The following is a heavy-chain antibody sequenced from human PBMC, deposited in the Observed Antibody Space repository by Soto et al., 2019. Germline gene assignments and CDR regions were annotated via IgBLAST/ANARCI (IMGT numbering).Heavy chain of an antibody. Sequence: EVQLVESGGGLVQPGRSLRLSCAASGFTFDDYAMHWVRQAPGKGLEWVSGISWNSGSIGCADSVKGRFTISRDNAKNLLQQQMNRLAAEDTALYYCVRENYYYYMDVWGKGTTVTVSS. CDR2: ISWNSGSI. J-gene: IGHJ6*03. CDR1: GFTFDDYA. V-gene: IGHV3-9*01. CDR3: VRENYYYYMDV.